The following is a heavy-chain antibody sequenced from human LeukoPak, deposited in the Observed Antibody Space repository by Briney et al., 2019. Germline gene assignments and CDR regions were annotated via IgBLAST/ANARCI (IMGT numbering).Heavy chain of an antibody. CDR1: GGTFNSFG. J-gene: IGHJ6*02. CDR3: XXXLHFTMVRGGTTNYYYGMDV. V-gene: IGHV1-69*04. D-gene: IGHD3-10*01. Sequence: SVKVSCKASGGTFNSFGINWVRQAPGQGLEWLGRIIPIVGITNYAQKFQGRVTIIADNSTRTAYMELSSLTSEDTAVYYCXXXLHFTMVRGGTTNYYYGMDVWGQGTSVTVSS. CDR2: IIPIVGIT.